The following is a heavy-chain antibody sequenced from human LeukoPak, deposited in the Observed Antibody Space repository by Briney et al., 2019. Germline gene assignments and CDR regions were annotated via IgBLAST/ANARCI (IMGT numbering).Heavy chain of an antibody. CDR1: GFTFSEHY. CDR2: ISSSGTPI. CDR3: ARGSGALYYYGMDV. D-gene: IGHD4/OR15-4a*01. J-gene: IGHJ6*02. Sequence: PGGSLRLSCAASGFTFSEHYMSWIRQAPGKGLEWVSYISSSGTPIYYADSVKGRFAISRDNAKKSCYLQMNSLRAEDTAIYYCARGSGALYYYGMDVWGQGTTVTVSS. V-gene: IGHV3-11*01.